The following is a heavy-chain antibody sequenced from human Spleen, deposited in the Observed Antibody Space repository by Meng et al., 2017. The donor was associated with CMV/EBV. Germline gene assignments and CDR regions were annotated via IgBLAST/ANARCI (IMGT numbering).Heavy chain of an antibody. Sequence: GESLKISCKGSGYSFTRNWIGWVRQMPGKGLEWMAIIYPGDSDTRYSPLFQGQVTISADKSISTAYLQWSSLKASDTAMYYCVRRGRGALPFDYWGQGTLVTVSS. CDR2: IYPGDSDT. J-gene: IGHJ4*02. CDR1: GYSFTRNW. CDR3: VRRGRGALPFDY. D-gene: IGHD4/OR15-4a*01. V-gene: IGHV5-51*01.